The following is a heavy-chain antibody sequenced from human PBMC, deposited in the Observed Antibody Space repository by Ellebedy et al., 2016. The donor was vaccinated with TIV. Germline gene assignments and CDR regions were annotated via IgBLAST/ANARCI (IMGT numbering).Heavy chain of an antibody. D-gene: IGHD3-10*01. J-gene: IGHJ4*02. CDR1: GFTFSSYA. CDR3: ARDQLLWFGELLYELGY. Sequence: GESLKISCAASGFTFSSYAMHWVRQAPGKGLEWVAVISYDGSNKYYADSVKGRFTISRDNSKNTLYLQMNSLRAEDTAVYYCARDQLLWFGELLYELGYWGQGTLVTVSS. V-gene: IGHV3-30*04. CDR2: ISYDGSNK.